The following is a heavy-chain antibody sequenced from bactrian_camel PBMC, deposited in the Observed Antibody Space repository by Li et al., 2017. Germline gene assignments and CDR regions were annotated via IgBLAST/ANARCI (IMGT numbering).Heavy chain of an antibody. CDR3: AAEEWLRAGGAPGY. D-gene: IGHD2*01. V-gene: IGHV3S40*01. CDR2: INDGGDMT. J-gene: IGHJ4*01. Sequence: DVQLVESGGGLVQPGGSLIVSCAASGFTFNTADMSWVRQAPGKGLEWVSTINDGGDMTWYAESVKGRFTVSRDNAKNTLYLQMNSLKPEDTAMYYCAAEEWLRAGGAPGYWGQGTQVTVS. CDR1: GFTFNTAD.